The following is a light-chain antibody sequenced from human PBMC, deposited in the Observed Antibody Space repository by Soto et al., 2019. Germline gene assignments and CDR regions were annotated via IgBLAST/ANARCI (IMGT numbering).Light chain of an antibody. Sequence: QLVLTQPPSASGTPGQRVTISCSGSSSNIGSNTVNWYQQLPGTAPKLLIYSNKQRPSGVPDRFSGSKSGTSASLAISGLQSEDEGDYYCAAWDDRLNGWVFGGGTKLTVL. V-gene: IGLV1-44*01. J-gene: IGLJ3*02. CDR1: SSNIGSNT. CDR3: AAWDDRLNGWV. CDR2: SNK.